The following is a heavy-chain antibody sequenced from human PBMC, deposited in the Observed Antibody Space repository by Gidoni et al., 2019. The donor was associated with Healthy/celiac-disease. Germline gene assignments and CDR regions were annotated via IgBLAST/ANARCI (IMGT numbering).Heavy chain of an antibody. CDR2: ISSSGSTI. CDR1: GFTFSSYE. Sequence: EVQLVESGGGLVQPGGSLSLSCAAPGFTFSSYERNWVRQAPGKGLKCVSYISSSGSTICDAASVKGLFTISRVNAKNSLYLQMNSLRAEDTAVYYGASLWTPGDWYFDLWGRGTLVTVSS. D-gene: IGHD3-10*01. V-gene: IGHV3-48*03. CDR3: ASLWTPGDWYFDL. J-gene: IGHJ2*01.